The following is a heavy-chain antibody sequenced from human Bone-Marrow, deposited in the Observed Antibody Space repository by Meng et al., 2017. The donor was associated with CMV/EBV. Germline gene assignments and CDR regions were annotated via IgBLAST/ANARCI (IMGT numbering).Heavy chain of an antibody. D-gene: IGHD1-1*01. CDR2: VYYSGST. CDR1: GGSFSGSRYY. V-gene: IGHV4-39*07. Sequence: SETLSLTCTVSGGSFSGSRYYWGWIRQPPGKGLEWIGSVYYSGSTNYNPSLKSRVTISVDTSKNQFSLKLSSVTAADTAMYYCAGPDDMGSSPHDPFDIWGQGTMVTVSS. CDR3: AGPDDMGSSPHDPFDI. J-gene: IGHJ3*02.